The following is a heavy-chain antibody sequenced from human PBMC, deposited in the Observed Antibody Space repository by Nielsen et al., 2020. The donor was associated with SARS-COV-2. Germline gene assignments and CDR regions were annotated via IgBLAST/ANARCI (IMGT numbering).Heavy chain of an antibody. Sequence: GGSLRLSCAASGFTFDDYAMHWVRQAPGEGLEWVSGISWNSGSIGYADSVKGRFTISRDNAKNSLYLQMNSLRAEDTALYYCAKAHYYDSSGYYYDYWGQGTLVTVSS. CDR3: AKAHYYDSSGYYYDY. CDR2: ISWNSGSI. D-gene: IGHD3-22*01. V-gene: IGHV3-9*01. CDR1: GFTFDDYA. J-gene: IGHJ4*02.